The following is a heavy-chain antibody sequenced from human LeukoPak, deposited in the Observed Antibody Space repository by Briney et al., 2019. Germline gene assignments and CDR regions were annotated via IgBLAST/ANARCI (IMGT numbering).Heavy chain of an antibody. Sequence: SETLSLTCTVPGGSISSSSYYWGWIRQPPGKGLEWIGSIYYSGSTYYNPSLKSRVTISVDTSKNQFSLKLSSVTAADTAVYYCARRLGYCSSTSCSLLFDYWGQGTLVTVSS. CDR2: IYYSGST. CDR1: GGSISSSSYY. J-gene: IGHJ4*02. V-gene: IGHV4-39*01. D-gene: IGHD2-2*01. CDR3: ARRLGYCSSTSCSLLFDY.